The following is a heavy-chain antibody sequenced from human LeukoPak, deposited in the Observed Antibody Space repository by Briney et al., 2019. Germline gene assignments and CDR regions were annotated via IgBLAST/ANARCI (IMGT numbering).Heavy chain of an antibody. D-gene: IGHD4-17*01. Sequence: PGGSLRLSCAASGFTVSSNYMSWVRQAPGKGLEWVSVIYSGGSTYYADSVTGRFTISRDNSKNTLYLQMNSLRAEDTAVYYCATSTLILRLIFDYWGQGTLVTVSS. CDR1: GFTVSSNY. CDR3: ATSTLILRLIFDY. V-gene: IGHV3-66*01. CDR2: IYSGGST. J-gene: IGHJ4*02.